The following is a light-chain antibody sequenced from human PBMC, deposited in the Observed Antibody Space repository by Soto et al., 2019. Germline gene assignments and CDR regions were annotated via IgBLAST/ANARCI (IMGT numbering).Light chain of an antibody. V-gene: IGKV3-15*01. Sequence: EIVMTQSPATLSVSPGERATLSCRASQSVSNNLAWYLQKPGQAPRLLIYGASTRATGIPARFSGSGSGTEFTLTISSLQSEDFAVYYCQQYNNWSPITFGQGTRLEIK. J-gene: IGKJ5*01. CDR1: QSVSNN. CDR3: QQYNNWSPIT. CDR2: GAS.